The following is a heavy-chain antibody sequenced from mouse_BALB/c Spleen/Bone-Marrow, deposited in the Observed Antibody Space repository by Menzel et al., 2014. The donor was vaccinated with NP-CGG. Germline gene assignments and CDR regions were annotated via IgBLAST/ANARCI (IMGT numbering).Heavy chain of an antibody. Sequence: QVQLQQSGAELAKPGASVKMSCKASGYTFTSYWMHWVKQRPGQGLEWTGYTNPSTGYTEYSQKFKDKATLTADKSSSTAYMQLSSLTSEDSAVYYCARERYAGYYFDYWGQGTTLTVSS. CDR1: GYTFTSYW. V-gene: IGHV1-7*01. D-gene: IGHD2-3*01. CDR2: TNPSTGYT. J-gene: IGHJ2*01. CDR3: ARERYAGYYFDY.